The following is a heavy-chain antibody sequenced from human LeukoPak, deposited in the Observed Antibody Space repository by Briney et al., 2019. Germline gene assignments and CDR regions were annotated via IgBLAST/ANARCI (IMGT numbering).Heavy chain of an antibody. CDR1: GFTFSSYA. CDR2: ISYDGSNK. D-gene: IGHD6-6*01. Sequence: GGSLRLSCAASGFTFSSYAMHWVRQAPGKGLDWVAVISYDGSNKYYADSVKGRFTISRDNSKNTLYLQMNSLRAEDTAVYYCARDRYSSSYYFDYWGQGTLVTVSS. CDR3: ARDRYSSSYYFDY. J-gene: IGHJ4*02. V-gene: IGHV3-30*04.